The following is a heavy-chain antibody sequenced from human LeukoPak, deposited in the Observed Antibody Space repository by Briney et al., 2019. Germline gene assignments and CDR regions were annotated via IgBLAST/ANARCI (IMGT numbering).Heavy chain of an antibody. CDR3: HYYDSSGTRASQYAFDI. D-gene: IGHD3-22*01. V-gene: IGHV3-23*01. CDR2: ISGTGGNT. J-gene: IGHJ3*02. CDR1: GFTFSTYA. Sequence: AGGSLRLSCAASGFTFSTYAMIWVRQAPGKGLEWVSAISGTGGNTYYADSVKGRFTISRDSAKNSLYLQMNSLRAEDTAVYYCHYYDSSGTRASQYAFDIWGQGTMVTVSS.